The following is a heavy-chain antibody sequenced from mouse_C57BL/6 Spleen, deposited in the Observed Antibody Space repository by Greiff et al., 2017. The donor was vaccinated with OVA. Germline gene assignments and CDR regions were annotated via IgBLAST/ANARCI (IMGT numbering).Heavy chain of an antibody. V-gene: IGHV1-9*01. CDR3: ARSYDYLWRDY. Sequence: VQRVQPGAELMTPGASVTLSCKATGSTFTRYSIPWVKQRPGHGLAWIGEILPGSGSTNYNEKFKGKATFTAATSSNTAYMQLSSLTTEDSAIYYCARSYDYLWRDYGGQGTSVTVSS. CDR2: ILPGSGST. D-gene: IGHD2-4*01. J-gene: IGHJ4*01. CDR1: GSTFTRYS.